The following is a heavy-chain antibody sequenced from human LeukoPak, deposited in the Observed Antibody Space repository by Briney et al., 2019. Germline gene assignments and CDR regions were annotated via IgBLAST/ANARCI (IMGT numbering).Heavy chain of an antibody. V-gene: IGHV1-2*02. Sequence: EASVKVSCKASGYTFTGYYMHWVRQAPGQGLEWMGWINPNSGGTNYAQKFQGRVTMTRDTSISTAYMELSRLRSNDTAVYYCASYGSGSYYRQNYYYCYYMDVWGKGTTVTVSS. CDR3: ASYGSGSYYRQNYYYCYYMDV. CDR2: INPNSGGT. D-gene: IGHD3-10*01. J-gene: IGHJ6*03. CDR1: GYTFTGYY.